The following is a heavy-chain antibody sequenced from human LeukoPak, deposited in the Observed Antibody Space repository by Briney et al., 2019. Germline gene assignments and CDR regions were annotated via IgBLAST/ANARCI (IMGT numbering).Heavy chain of an antibody. CDR1: GGTFSSYA. J-gene: IGHJ5*02. CDR2: IIPILGIA. Sequence: GASVKVSCKASGGTFSSYAISWVRQAPGQGLEWMGRIIPILGIANYAQKFQGRVTITADKSTSTAYMELSSLRSEDTAVYYCAREIRSSSWYVSFGWFDPWGQGTLVTVSS. D-gene: IGHD6-13*01. CDR3: AREIRSSSWYVSFGWFDP. V-gene: IGHV1-69*04.